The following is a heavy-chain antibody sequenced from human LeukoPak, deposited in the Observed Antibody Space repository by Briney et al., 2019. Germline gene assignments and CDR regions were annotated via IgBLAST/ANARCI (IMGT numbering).Heavy chain of an antibody. Sequence: PGGSLRLSCAASGFTFDDYAMHWVRQAPGKGLEWVSGISWNSGSIGYADSVKGRFTISRDNAKNSLYLQMNSLRAEDTAVYYCARVESEIVVVVAATQYYYMDVWGKGTTVTVSS. CDR2: ISWNSGSI. V-gene: IGHV3-9*01. CDR3: ARVESEIVVVVAATQYYYMDV. D-gene: IGHD2-15*01. CDR1: GFTFDDYA. J-gene: IGHJ6*03.